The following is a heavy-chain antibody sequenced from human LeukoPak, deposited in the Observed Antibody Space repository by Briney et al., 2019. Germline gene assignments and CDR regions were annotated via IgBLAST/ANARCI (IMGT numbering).Heavy chain of an antibody. CDR1: GYTFTSYG. V-gene: IGHV1-18*01. CDR3: ARDSHSKLIAAVRTNWFDP. J-gene: IGHJ5*02. CDR2: ISAYNGNT. Sequence: SVKVSCKASGYTFTSYGISWVRQAPGQGLEWMGWISAYNGNTNYAQKLQGRVTMTTDTSTSTAYMELRSLRSDDTAVYYCARDSHSKLIAAVRTNWFDPWGQGTLVTVSS. D-gene: IGHD6-13*01.